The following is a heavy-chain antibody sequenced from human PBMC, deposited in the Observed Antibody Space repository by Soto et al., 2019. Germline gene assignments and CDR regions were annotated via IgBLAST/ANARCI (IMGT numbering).Heavy chain of an antibody. J-gene: IGHJ4*02. CDR1: CGSFRGYY. CDR3: ARTSKFDC. D-gene: IGHD6-6*01. Sequence: QVQLQQWGAGLLKPSETLSLTCAVYCGSFRGYYWSWIRQPPGKGLEWIGEINHSGSTNYNPSLTSPVXXSVDTSKNQFSLKLSSVTAADTAVYYCARTSKFDCWGQGTLVTVSS. V-gene: IGHV4-34*01. CDR2: INHSGST.